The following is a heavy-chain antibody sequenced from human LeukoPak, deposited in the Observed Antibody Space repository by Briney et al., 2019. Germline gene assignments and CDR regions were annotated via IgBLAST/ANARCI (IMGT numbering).Heavy chain of an antibody. D-gene: IGHD3-3*01. V-gene: IGHV1-8*03. CDR2: MNPNSGNT. Sequence: ASVKVSCKASGFTFTSYDINWVRQATGQGLEWMGWMNPNSGNTGYAQKFQGRVTITRNTSISTAYMELSSLRSEDTAVYYCARFLEWSGFDPWGQGTLVTVSS. CDR3: ARFLEWSGFDP. J-gene: IGHJ5*02. CDR1: GFTFTSYD.